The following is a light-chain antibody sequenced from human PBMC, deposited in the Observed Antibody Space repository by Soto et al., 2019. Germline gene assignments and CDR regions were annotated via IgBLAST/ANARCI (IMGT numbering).Light chain of an antibody. CDR1: SSDIGGSDY. CDR2: EVS. J-gene: IGLJ3*02. V-gene: IGLV2-14*01. Sequence: ALTQAASVSGSPGQSITISCTGTSSDIGGSDYVSWYQKHPGKAPKVIIYEVSDRPSGVSDRFSGSKSGNTASLTISGLQAEDEADYYCSSYVTSGTLVFGGGTKVTVL. CDR3: SSYVTSGTLV.